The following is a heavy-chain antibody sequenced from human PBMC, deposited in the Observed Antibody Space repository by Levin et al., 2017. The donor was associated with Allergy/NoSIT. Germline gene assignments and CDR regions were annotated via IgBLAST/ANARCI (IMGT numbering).Heavy chain of an antibody. CDR1: GGTVSNYA. Sequence: ASVKVSCRASGGTVSNYAINWVRQAPGQGLEWMGGIIPFFGSAKYAQKFQGRVTITVDESTRTAYMELSSLRFEDTAVYYCARLNRDPPGRSATESGYDSDDYYYGLDVWGQGTPVTVSS. D-gene: IGHD5-12*01. V-gene: IGHV1-69*13. CDR3: ARLNRDPPGRSATESGYDSDDYYYGLDV. J-gene: IGHJ6*02. CDR2: IIPFFGSA.